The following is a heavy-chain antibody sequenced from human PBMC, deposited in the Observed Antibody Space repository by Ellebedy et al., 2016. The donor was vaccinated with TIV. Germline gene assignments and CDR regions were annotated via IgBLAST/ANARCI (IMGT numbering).Heavy chain of an antibody. CDR3: ARVGQQLLREDRMNDAFDI. J-gene: IGHJ3*02. D-gene: IGHD1-26*01. V-gene: IGHV4-59*01. CDR1: GGSISSYF. CDR2: MYNSGNT. Sequence: MPSETLSLTCTVSGGSISSYFWSWIRQPPGKGLEWIGYMYNSGNTNYNPSLKSRVTISVDTSKNQFSLKLSSVTAADTAVYYCARVGQQLLREDRMNDAFDIWGQGTMVTVSS.